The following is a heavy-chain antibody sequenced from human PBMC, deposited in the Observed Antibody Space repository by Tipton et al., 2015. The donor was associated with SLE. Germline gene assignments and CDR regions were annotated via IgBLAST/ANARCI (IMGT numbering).Heavy chain of an antibody. CDR2: ITQSGNT. CDR1: GGSLSGFY. Sequence: TLSLTCDVNGGSLSGFYWNWIRQPPGKGLEWIGEITQSGNTKYNPSLKSRVTMSLDTSKNQFSLKLSSVTAADTAVYYCARDLGSYYGSDYWGQGSLLTVSS. V-gene: IGHV4-34*01. D-gene: IGHD1-26*01. CDR3: ARDLGSYYGSDY. J-gene: IGHJ4*02.